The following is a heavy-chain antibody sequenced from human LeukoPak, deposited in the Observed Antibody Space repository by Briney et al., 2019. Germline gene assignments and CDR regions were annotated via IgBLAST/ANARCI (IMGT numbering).Heavy chain of an antibody. J-gene: IGHJ6*02. D-gene: IGHD2-2*01. CDR3: ARDYCRSTSCLAGDYYGMDV. CDR2: ISYRGIT. V-gene: IGHV4-59*01. Sequence: SETLSLTCTVSGGSISSYYWSWIRQPPGKGLEWIGYISYRGITNYKPSLKSLVTISVDTSKNQFSLKLSSVTAADTAVYYCARDYCRSTSCLAGDYYGMDVWGQGTTVTVSS. CDR1: GGSISSYY.